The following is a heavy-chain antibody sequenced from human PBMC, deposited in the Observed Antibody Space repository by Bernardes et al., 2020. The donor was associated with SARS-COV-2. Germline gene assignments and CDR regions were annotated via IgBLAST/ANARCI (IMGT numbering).Heavy chain of an antibody. D-gene: IGHD3-16*01. CDR2: VYYTGNT. CDR1: GDSISVYY. V-gene: IGHV4-59*01. J-gene: IGHJ6*02. CDR3: ARGLMRGGMDV. Sequence: SETLSLTCIVSGDSISVYYWSWIRQPPGKGLEWIGNVYYTGNTNYNPSLKSRAIISVDTSKNQFSLKLTSVTAADTAVYYCARGLMRGGMDVWGRGTTVTVSS.